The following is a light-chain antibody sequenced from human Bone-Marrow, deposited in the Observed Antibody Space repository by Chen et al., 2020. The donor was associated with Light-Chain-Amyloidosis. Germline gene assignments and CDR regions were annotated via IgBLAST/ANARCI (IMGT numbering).Light chain of an antibody. Sequence: SYELTQPPSLSLSPGQTARTPCPGADLPTKYAHWYQQKPGQAPVLVIHRETERPSGISERFSGSSSGTTATLTISGVQAEDEADYHCQSADSSGTYEVIFGGGTKLTVL. J-gene: IGLJ2*01. CDR3: QSADSSGTYEVI. V-gene: IGLV3-25*03. CDR2: RET. CDR1: DLPTKY.